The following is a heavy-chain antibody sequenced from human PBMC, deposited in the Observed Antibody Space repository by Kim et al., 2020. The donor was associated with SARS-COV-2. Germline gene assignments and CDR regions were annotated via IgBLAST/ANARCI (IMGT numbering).Heavy chain of an antibody. Sequence: GGSLRLSCAASGFTFSSYAMSWVRQAPGKGLEWVSAISGSGGSTYYADSVKGRFTISRDNSKNTLYLQMNSLRAEDTAVYYCAKDNIVVVVAATSLGVGAFDIWGQGTMVTVSS. D-gene: IGHD2-15*01. CDR2: ISGSGGST. J-gene: IGHJ3*02. CDR3: AKDNIVVVVAATSLGVGAFDI. V-gene: IGHV3-23*01. CDR1: GFTFSSYA.